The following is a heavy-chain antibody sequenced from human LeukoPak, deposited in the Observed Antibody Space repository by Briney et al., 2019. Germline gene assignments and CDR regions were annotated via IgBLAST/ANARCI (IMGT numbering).Heavy chain of an antibody. D-gene: IGHD2-21*02. CDR3: ARDLISGDWTWDI. CDR1: GHTFTSYG. V-gene: IGHV1-18*01. Sequence: GASVKVSCKASGHTFTSYGISWVRQAPGQGLEWMGWISAYNGNTNYAQKLQGRVTMTTDTSTSTAYMELSSLRSDDTAVYYCARDLISGDWTWDIWGQGTMVTVSS. CDR2: ISAYNGNT. J-gene: IGHJ3*02.